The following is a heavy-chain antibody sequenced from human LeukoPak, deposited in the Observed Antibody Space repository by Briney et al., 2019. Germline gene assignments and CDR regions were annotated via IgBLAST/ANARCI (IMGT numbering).Heavy chain of an antibody. CDR3: ARGLKSIAARPTLYYYGMDV. J-gene: IGHJ6*02. Sequence: SETLSLTCTVSGGSISSYYWSWIRQPPGKGLEWIGYIYYSGSTNYNPSLKGRVTISVDTSKNQFSLKLSSVTAADTAVYYCARGLKSIAARPTLYYYGMDVWGQGTTVTVSS. CDR1: GGSISSYY. V-gene: IGHV4-59*08. D-gene: IGHD6-6*01. CDR2: IYYSGST.